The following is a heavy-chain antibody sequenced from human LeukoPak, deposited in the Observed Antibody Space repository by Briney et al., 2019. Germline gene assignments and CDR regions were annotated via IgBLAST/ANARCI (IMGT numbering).Heavy chain of an antibody. D-gene: IGHD6-19*01. J-gene: IGHJ4*02. CDR3: ATTLTRDSSGSYGALDY. V-gene: IGHV3-21*01. Sequence: GGSLRLSCAASGFTFSSDSMNWVRQAPQEGLEWVSSISSLSDYIYYADSVKGRFTISRDNAKNSLFLQMNSLRVEDTAVYYCATTLTRDSSGSYGALDYWGQGTLVTVSS. CDR2: ISSLSDYI. CDR1: GFTFSSDS.